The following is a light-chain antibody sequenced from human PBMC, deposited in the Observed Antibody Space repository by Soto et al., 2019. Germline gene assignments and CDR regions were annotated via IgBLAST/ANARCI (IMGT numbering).Light chain of an antibody. CDR3: SSYTSSNTLV. CDR2: EVS. Sequence: QSFLTQPASVSASPGQSITISCAGTSSDVGGYNYVSWYQQHPGKAPKLMIYEVSNRPSGVSNRFSGSKSGNTASLTISGLQAEDEADYYCSSYTSSNTLVFGTGTKVTVL. CDR1: SSDVGGYNY. V-gene: IGLV2-14*01. J-gene: IGLJ1*01.